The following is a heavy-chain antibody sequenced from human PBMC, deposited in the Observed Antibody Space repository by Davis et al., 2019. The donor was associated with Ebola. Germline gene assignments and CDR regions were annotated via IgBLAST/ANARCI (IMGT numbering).Heavy chain of an antibody. D-gene: IGHD2-15*01. CDR3: ARDAHMVALGLDS. Sequence: PGGSLRLSCAASGFIFSSYVIHWVRQAPGKGLEWVAFIRSDGINRYYADSVKGRFTISRDNSKNTVDLQMNSLRREDTAVYYCARDAHMVALGLDSWGQGTLVTVSS. J-gene: IGHJ4*02. V-gene: IGHV3-30*02. CDR1: GFIFSSYV. CDR2: IRSDGINR.